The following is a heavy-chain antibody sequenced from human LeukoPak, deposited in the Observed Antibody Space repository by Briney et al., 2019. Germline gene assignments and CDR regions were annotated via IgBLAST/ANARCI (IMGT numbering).Heavy chain of an antibody. CDR2: ISGGGGST. V-gene: IGHV3-23*01. CDR1: GFTFSSYA. CDR3: AKDHRHSSGWYDY. J-gene: IGHJ4*02. Sequence: GGSLRLSCAASGFTFSSYAMSWVRQAPGKGLEWVSAISGGGGSTYYADSVKGRFTISRDNSKNTLYLQMNSLRAEDTAVYYCAKDHRHSSGWYDYWGQATLVTVYS. D-gene: IGHD6-19*01.